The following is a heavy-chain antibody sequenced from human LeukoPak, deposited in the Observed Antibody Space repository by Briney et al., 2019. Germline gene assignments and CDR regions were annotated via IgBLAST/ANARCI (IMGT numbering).Heavy chain of an antibody. V-gene: IGHV3-23*01. Sequence: GGSLRLSCAASGFTFSSYAMSWVRQAPGKGLQWVANILASGSPTYYADSVKGRFIISRDNSKNTVYLQMNSLRVEDTAIYYCAKDLRPDGVDNFDHWGQGILVTVSS. CDR2: ILASGSPT. D-gene: IGHD2-8*01. J-gene: IGHJ4*02. CDR3: AKDLRPDGVDNFDH. CDR1: GFTFSSYA.